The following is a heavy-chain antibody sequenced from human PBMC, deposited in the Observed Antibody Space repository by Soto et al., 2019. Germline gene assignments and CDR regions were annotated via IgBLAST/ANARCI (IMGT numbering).Heavy chain of an antibody. J-gene: IGHJ4*02. Sequence: SSETLSLTCTVSGGSISSYYWSWIRQPPGKGLEWIGYIYYSGSTNYNPSLKSRVTISVDTSKNQFSLKLSSVTAADTAVYYCASAIRYGGLVDYWGQGTLVTVSS. D-gene: IGHD1-1*01. V-gene: IGHV4-59*01. CDR1: GGSISSYY. CDR2: IYYSGST. CDR3: ASAIRYGGLVDY.